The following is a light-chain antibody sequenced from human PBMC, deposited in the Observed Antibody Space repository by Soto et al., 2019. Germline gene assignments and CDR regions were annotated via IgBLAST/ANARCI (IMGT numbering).Light chain of an antibody. V-gene: IGKV1-5*03. CDR2: KAS. CDR1: QSISSW. Sequence: DIQMTQSPSTLSASVGDRVTITCRASQSISSWLAWYQQKPGKAPNLLIYKASSLESGVPSRFSGSGSGTEFTLTISSLQPDDFATYYCQQYKSYAHGFTFGPGTKVDIK. CDR3: QQYKSYAHGFT. J-gene: IGKJ3*01.